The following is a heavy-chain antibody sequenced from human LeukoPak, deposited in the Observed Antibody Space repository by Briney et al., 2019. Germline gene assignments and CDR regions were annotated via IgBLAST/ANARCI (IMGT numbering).Heavy chain of an antibody. D-gene: IGHD4-17*01. CDR1: GGTFSSYA. J-gene: IGHJ6*02. V-gene: IGHV1-69*13. CDR2: IIPIFGTA. CDR3: ARSAPGRVTTYYYYYYGMDV. Sequence: GASVKVSCKASGGTFSSYAISWVRQAPGQGLEWMGGIIPIFGTANYAQKFQGRVTITADESTSTAYMELSSLRSEDTAVYYCARSAPGRVTTYYYYYYGMDVWGQGTTVTVSS.